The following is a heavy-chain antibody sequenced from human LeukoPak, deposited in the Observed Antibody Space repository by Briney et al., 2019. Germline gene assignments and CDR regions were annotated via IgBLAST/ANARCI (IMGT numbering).Heavy chain of an antibody. J-gene: IGHJ3*02. CDR3: ARLSGLAAAGYDAFDI. CDR2: IYPGDSDT. D-gene: IGHD6-13*01. Sequence: GESLKISCKGSGYSFTSYWIGWVRQMPGKGLEWMGIIYPGDSDTRHSPSFQGQVTISADKSISTAYLQWSSLKASDTAMYYCARLSGLAAAGYDAFDIWGQGTMVTVSS. V-gene: IGHV5-51*01. CDR1: GYSFTSYW.